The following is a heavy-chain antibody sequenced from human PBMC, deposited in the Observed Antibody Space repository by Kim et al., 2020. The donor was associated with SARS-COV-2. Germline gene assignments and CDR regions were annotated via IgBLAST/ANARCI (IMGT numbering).Heavy chain of an antibody. J-gene: IGHJ6*01. CDR3: AKGADYDILTGYYSYYYY. Sequence: GGSLRLSCAASGFTFSSYGMHWVRQAPGKGLEWVAVISYDGSNKYYADSVKGRFTISRDNSKNTLYLQMNSLRAEDTAVYYCAKGADYDILTGYYSYYYY. V-gene: IGHV3-30*18. D-gene: IGHD3-9*01. CDR1: GFTFSSYG. CDR2: ISYDGSNK.